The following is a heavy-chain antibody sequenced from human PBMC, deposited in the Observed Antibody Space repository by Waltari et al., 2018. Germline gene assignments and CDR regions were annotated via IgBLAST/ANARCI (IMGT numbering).Heavy chain of an antibody. D-gene: IGHD2-21*01. J-gene: IGHJ4*02. Sequence: EVNLVESGGGLVQPGGSLRLSCAASGFSISDFWMHWARQAPGKGPEWLATKKQDGSEEYYVDSVKGRFTISRDNAKNSLYLQMNSLRLEDTAVYYCVRGAGWLLESWGQGTLATVSS. V-gene: IGHV3-7*04. CDR3: VRGAGWLLES. CDR1: GFSISDFW. CDR2: KKQDGSEE.